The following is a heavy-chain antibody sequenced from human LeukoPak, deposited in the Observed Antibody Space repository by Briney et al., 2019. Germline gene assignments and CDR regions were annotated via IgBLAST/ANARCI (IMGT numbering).Heavy chain of an antibody. CDR1: GYTFTGYY. J-gene: IGHJ3*02. Sequence: ASVKVSCKASGYTFTGYYMHWVRQAPGQGPEWMGWINPNSGGTNYAQKFQGRVTMTRDTSISTAYMELSRLRSDDTAVYYCASISSGWYEEAFDIWGQGTMVTVSS. D-gene: IGHD6-19*01. V-gene: IGHV1-2*02. CDR3: ASISSGWYEEAFDI. CDR2: INPNSGGT.